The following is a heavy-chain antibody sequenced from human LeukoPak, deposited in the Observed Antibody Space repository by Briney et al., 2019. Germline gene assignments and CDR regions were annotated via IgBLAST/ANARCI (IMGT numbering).Heavy chain of an antibody. CDR2: IYYSGST. V-gene: IGHV4-31*03. Sequence: PPQTLSLTCTVSGGSISSGGYYWSWIRQHPGKGLEWIGYIYYSGSTYYNPSLKSRVTISVDTSKNQFSLKLSSVTAADTAVYYCARAYPDYYDSSGYYSRFDYWGQGTLVTVSS. CDR1: GGSISSGGYY. CDR3: ARAYPDYYDSSGYYSRFDY. D-gene: IGHD3-22*01. J-gene: IGHJ4*02.